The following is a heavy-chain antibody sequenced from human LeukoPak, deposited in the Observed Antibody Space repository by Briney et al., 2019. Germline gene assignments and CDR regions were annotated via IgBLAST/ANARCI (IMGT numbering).Heavy chain of an antibody. Sequence: SETLSLTCAVYGGSFSGYYWSWIRQPPGKGLEWIGEINHSGSTNYNPSLKSRVTTSVDTSKNQFSLKLSSVTAADTAVYYCARERMVRGVITRVYWRQGTLVTVSS. J-gene: IGHJ4*02. D-gene: IGHD3-10*01. CDR1: GGSFSGYY. CDR2: INHSGST. CDR3: ARERMVRGVITRVY. V-gene: IGHV4-34*01.